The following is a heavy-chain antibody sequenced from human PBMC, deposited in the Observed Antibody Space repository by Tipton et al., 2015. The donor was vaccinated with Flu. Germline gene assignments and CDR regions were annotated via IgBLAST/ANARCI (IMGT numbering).Heavy chain of an antibody. CDR3: ARDIIGDYGGD. Sequence: QLVQSGGGLVQPGGSLRLSCAASGFTFSSYEMNWVRQAPGKGLEWVSYISGSGSTIYYADSVEGRFTISRDNAKNSLYLQMNSLRAEDTAVYYCARDIIGDYGGDWGQGTLVTVSS. J-gene: IGHJ4*02. D-gene: IGHD4/OR15-4a*01. CDR2: ISGSGSTI. CDR1: GFTFSSYE. V-gene: IGHV3-48*03.